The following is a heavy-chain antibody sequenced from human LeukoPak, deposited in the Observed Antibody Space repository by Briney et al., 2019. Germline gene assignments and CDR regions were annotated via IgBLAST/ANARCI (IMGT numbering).Heavy chain of an antibody. V-gene: IGHV3-64*01. CDR2: ISSNGGST. CDR3: ARPTRSGYSYGYDSGY. CDR1: GFTFSSYA. Sequence: GSLRLSCAASGFTFSSYAMHWVRQAPGKGLEHVSAISSNGGSTYYANSVKGRFTISRDNSKNTLYLQMGSLRAEDMAVYYCARPTRSGYSYGYDSGYWGQGTLVTVSS. D-gene: IGHD5-18*01. J-gene: IGHJ4*02.